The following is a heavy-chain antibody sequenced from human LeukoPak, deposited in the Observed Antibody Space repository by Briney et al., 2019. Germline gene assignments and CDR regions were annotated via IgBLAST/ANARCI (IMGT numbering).Heavy chain of an antibody. CDR3: ARRDTNSGWSFDL. J-gene: IGHJ4*02. D-gene: IGHD5-12*01. CDR1: GGSIGNYH. V-gene: IGHV4-4*07. CDR2: IHASGTT. Sequence: SETLSLTCSASGGSIGNYHWSWIRQPAGKGLEWIGQIHASGTTNYYPPLKIRLTMSIHTPEDQVSLTVTSVTAADSALYYCARRDTNSGWSFDLWGQGALVLVSS.